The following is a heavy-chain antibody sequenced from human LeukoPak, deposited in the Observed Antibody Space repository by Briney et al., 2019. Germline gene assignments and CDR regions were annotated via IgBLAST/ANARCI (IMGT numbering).Heavy chain of an antibody. CDR1: GFTVSSNY. J-gene: IGHJ4*02. CDR2: IYSGGST. D-gene: IGHD4-17*01. V-gene: IGHV3-66*01. CDR3: ARVDYGDYGFDY. Sequence: PGGSLRLSCAASGFTVSSNYMSWVRQAPGKGLEWVSVIYSGGSTYYADSVKGRFTISRDNSKNTLYLQMISLRAEDTAVYYCARVDYGDYGFDYWGQGTLVTVSS.